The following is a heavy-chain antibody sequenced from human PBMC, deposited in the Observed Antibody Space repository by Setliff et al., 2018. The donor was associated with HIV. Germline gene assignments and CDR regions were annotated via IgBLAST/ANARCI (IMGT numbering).Heavy chain of an antibody. V-gene: IGHV4-4*07. Sequence: SETLSLTCTISGGSFGVYRWSWIRQSAGRGLEWIGRIDSSGTTDYKPSLKGRFAISVDTSRNQFSLRVTSVTAADTAVYFCARDRHSSGLGSYGPWGPGILVTVSS. D-gene: IGHD3-10*01. J-gene: IGHJ5*02. CDR1: GGSFGVYR. CDR3: ARDRHSSGLGSYGP. CDR2: IDSSGTT.